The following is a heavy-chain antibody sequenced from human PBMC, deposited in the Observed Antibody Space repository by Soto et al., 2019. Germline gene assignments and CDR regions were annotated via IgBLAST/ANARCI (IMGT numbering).Heavy chain of an antibody. J-gene: IGHJ4*02. V-gene: IGHV4-34*01. CDR1: GGSFSGYY. D-gene: IGHD4-17*01. CDR3: ARGSRYGDYAVRY. Sequence: SETLSLTCAVYGGSFSGYYWSWIRQPPGKGLEWIGEINHSGSTNYNPSLKSRVTISVDTSKNQFSLKLSSVTAADTAVYYCARGSRYGDYAVRYWGQGTLVTVSS. CDR2: INHSGST.